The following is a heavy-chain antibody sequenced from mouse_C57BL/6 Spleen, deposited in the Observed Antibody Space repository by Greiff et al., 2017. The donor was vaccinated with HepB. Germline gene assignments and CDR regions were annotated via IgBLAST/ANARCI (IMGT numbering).Heavy chain of an antibody. V-gene: IGHV5-17*01. CDR1: GFTFSDYG. D-gene: IGHD2-1*01. Sequence: DVHLVESGGGLVKPGGSLKLSCAASGFTFSDYGMHWVRQAPEKGLEWVAYISSGSSTIYYADTVKGRFTISRDNAKNTLFLQMTSLRSEDTAMYYCAREDGNYEAMDYWGQGTSVTVSS. J-gene: IGHJ4*01. CDR2: ISSGSSTI. CDR3: AREDGNYEAMDY.